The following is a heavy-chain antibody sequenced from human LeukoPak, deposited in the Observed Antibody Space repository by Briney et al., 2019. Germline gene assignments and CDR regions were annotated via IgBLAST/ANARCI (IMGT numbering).Heavy chain of an antibody. CDR3: APTAEAYTSWWKV. V-gene: IGHV1-2*02. CDR1: GYTFTDDY. D-gene: IGHD2-2*01. CDR2: INPDSGFT. J-gene: IGHJ4*02. Sequence: ASVKVSCKASGYTFTDDYMHWVRQAPGQGLEFMGWINPDSGFTNYAQKLQGRVTMTRDTSISTAYLEVRSLTSDDTAVYYCAPTAEAYTSWWKVWGQGTLVTVSS.